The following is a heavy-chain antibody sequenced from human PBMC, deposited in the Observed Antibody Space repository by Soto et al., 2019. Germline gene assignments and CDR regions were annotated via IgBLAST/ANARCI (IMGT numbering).Heavy chain of an antibody. CDR2: IYYSGST. D-gene: IGHD6-13*01. Sequence: QLQLQESGPGLVKPSETLSLTCTVSGGSISSSSYYWGWIRQPPGKGLGWIGSIYYSGSTYYNPSLKSRVTISVDTSKNQFSLKLSSVTAADTAVYYCARTISSSWIDYWGQGTLVTVSS. J-gene: IGHJ4*02. CDR3: ARTISSSWIDY. CDR1: GGSISSSSYY. V-gene: IGHV4-39*01.